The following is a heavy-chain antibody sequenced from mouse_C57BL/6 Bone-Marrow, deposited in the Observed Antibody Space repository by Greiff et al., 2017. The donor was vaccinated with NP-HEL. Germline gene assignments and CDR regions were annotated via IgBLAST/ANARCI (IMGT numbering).Heavy chain of an antibody. D-gene: IGHD1-1*01. V-gene: IGHV5-6*01. J-gene: IGHJ4*01. CDR3: ARHYYGSSLYAMDY. Sequence: EVKVVESGGDLVKPGGSLKLSCAASGFTFSSYGMSWVRQTPDKRLEWVATISSGGSYTYYPDSVKGRFTISRDNAKNTLYLQMSSLKSEDTAMYYCARHYYGSSLYAMDYWGQGTSVTVSS. CDR1: GFTFSSYG. CDR2: ISSGGSYT.